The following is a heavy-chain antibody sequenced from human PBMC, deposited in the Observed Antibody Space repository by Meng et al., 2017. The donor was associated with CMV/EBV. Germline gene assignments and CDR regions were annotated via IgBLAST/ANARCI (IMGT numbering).Heavy chain of an antibody. CDR1: GFTFSSYS. J-gene: IGHJ6*02. D-gene: IGHD3-3*01. V-gene: IGHV3-21*01. CDR3: ARDSRDYDFGSGRRRYYYYGMDV. CDR2: ISSSSSYI. Sequence: GESLKISCAASGFTFSSYSMNWVRQAPGKGLEWVSSISSSSSYIYYADSVKGLFTISRDNAKNSLYLQMNSLRAEDTAVYYCARDSRDYDFGSGRRRYYYYGMDVWGQGTTVTVSS.